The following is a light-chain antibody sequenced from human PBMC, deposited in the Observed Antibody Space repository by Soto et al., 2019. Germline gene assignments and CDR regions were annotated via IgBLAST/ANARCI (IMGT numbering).Light chain of an antibody. CDR3: PQRSNWPPT. V-gene: IGKV3-11*01. Sequence: EIVLTQAPATLSLSPGERATLSGRASQSVSSYLAWYQQKPGQAPRLLIYDASTRATGIPARFSGSGSGTDFTFTINSLEPEDFAVYYCPQRSNWPPTFGQGTKVDIK. CDR2: DAS. CDR1: QSVSSY. J-gene: IGKJ1*01.